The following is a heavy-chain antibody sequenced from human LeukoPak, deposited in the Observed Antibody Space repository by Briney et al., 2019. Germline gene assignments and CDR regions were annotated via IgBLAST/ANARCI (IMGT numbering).Heavy chain of an antibody. J-gene: IGHJ4*02. V-gene: IGHV1-69*06. CDR3: ARVFSEDPGYSGYDYGY. D-gene: IGHD5-12*01. CDR2: IIPIFGTA. Sequence: SVKVSCKASGGTFSSYAISWVPQAPGPGREWMGRIIPIFGTANYAQKFQGRVTITADKSTSTAYMELSSLRSEDTAVYYCARVFSEDPGYSGYDYGYWGQGTLVTVSS. CDR1: GGTFSSYA.